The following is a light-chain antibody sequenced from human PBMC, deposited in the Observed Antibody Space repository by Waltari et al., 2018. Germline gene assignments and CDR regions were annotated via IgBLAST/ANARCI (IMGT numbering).Light chain of an antibody. Sequence: EIVLTQSPATLSLSPGERATLSCRASQSVSSYLAWYQPKPGQAPRLLIYDASNRATGIPARFSGSGSGTDFTLTISSLEPEDFAVYYCQQRSNWPLFTFGPGTKVDIK. CDR3: QQRSNWPLFT. J-gene: IGKJ3*01. CDR1: QSVSSY. CDR2: DAS. V-gene: IGKV3-11*01.